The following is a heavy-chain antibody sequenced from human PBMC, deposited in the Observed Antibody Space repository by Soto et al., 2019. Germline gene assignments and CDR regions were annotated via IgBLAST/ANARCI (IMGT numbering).Heavy chain of an antibody. CDR1: GYSFTSYW. CDR2: IYPGDSDT. J-gene: IGHJ4*02. CDR3: ARYGTGTYYYDSSGYSAY. V-gene: IGHV5-51*01. Sequence: PGESLKISCKGSGYSFTSYWIGWVRQMPGKGLEWMGIIYPGDSDTRYSPSFQGQVTISADKSISTAYLQWSSLKASDTAMYYCARYGTGTYYYDSSGYSAYWGQGTLVTVSS. D-gene: IGHD3-22*01.